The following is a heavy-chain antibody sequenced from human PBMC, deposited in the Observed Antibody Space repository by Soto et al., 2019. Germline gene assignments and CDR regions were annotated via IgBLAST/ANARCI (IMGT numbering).Heavy chain of an antibody. CDR2: IYWNGEK. CDR3: ANRIAAPGRTLDY. V-gene: IGHV2-5*01. Sequence: QITLKESGPTLVRPTQTLTLTCTVSGFSLRTDAVGVAWIRQSPGKALEGLGIIYWNGEKRYKSSLQTRLTITRDTSKNQVVLTMTDMAPLDTATYFCANRIAAPGRTLDYWGQGVLVTVSS. D-gene: IGHD6-13*01. CDR1: GFSLRTDAVG. J-gene: IGHJ4*02.